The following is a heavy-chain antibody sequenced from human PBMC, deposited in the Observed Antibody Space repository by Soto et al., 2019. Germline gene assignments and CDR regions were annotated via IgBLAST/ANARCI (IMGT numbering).Heavy chain of an antibody. CDR1: GFTFSDYY. J-gene: IGHJ4*02. D-gene: IGHD6-13*01. CDR2: ISPGGSIT. Sequence: QVQLVESGGGLVKPGGSLRLSCAASGFTFSDYYMSWVRQAPGKGLEWVSYISPGGSITHYADSVKGRFTISRDNAKNSLYLQMNSLRAEDTAMYYCARERGAAGTPYCFDYWGQGTLVTVSS. CDR3: ARERGAAGTPYCFDY. V-gene: IGHV3-11*01.